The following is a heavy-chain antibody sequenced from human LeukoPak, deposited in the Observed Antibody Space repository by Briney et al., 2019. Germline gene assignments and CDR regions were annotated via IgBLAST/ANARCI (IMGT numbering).Heavy chain of an antibody. J-gene: IGHJ4*02. V-gene: IGHV1-8*03. CDR3: ARGASRSFDY. Sequence: ASVKVSCKVSGYTLTELSMHWVRQATGQGLEWMGWMNPNSGNTGYAQKFHGRVIITRNPSINTAYMELSSLRSDDTAVYYCARGASRSFDYWGQGTLVTVSS. CDR2: MNPNSGNT. CDR1: GYTLTELS.